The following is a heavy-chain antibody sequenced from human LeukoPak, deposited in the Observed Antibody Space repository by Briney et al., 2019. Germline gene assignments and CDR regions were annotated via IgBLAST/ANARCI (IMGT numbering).Heavy chain of an antibody. J-gene: IGHJ6*03. CDR1: GGSISSYY. D-gene: IGHD4-11*01. CDR2: VDHTGTT. Sequence: SETLSLTCTVSGGSISSYYWTWIRQPPGKGLEWIGYVDHTGTTKFNPSLNGRVSISRDTSKNFFSLRLRSVTAADTAVYFCARGRVSSSTWYSTYYYFFYMDFWGKGTTVTVSS. CDR3: ARGRVSSSTWYSTYYYFFYMDF. V-gene: IGHV4-59*01.